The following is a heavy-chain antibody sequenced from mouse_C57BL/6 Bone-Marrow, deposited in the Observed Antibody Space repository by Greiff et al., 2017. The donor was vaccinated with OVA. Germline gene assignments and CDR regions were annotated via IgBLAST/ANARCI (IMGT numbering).Heavy chain of an antibody. D-gene: IGHD4-1*01. Sequence: QGQLQQPGAELGKPGASVKVSCKASGYNFTSSWMHWVKQRAGQGLEWIGRIHPSDSDTNYNQKFKGKATLTVDKSSSTAYMQLSSLTSEDSAVYYCAIYPNWVYAMDYWGQGTSVTVSS. CDR1: GYNFTSSW. CDR3: AIYPNWVYAMDY. J-gene: IGHJ4*01. CDR2: IHPSDSDT. V-gene: IGHV1-74*01.